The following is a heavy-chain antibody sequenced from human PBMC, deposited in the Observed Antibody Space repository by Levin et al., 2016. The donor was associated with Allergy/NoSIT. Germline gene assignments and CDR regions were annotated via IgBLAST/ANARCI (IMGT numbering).Heavy chain of an antibody. CDR2: IHHTGST. D-gene: IGHD3-10*01. V-gene: IGHV4-4*02. CDR3: ARLSITVIRGQLTYYFDY. Sequence: SETLSLTCTVSGGSINSNNWWTWVRQPPGKGLEWIGEIHHTGSTNYNPSLRNRVTMSVDKSKNQFSQKLRSVTPADTAVYYCARLSITVIRGQLTYYFDYWGLGTLVTVSS. J-gene: IGHJ4*02. CDR1: GGSINSNNW.